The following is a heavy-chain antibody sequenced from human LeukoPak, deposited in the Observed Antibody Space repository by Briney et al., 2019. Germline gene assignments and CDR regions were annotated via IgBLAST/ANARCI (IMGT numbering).Heavy chain of an antibody. CDR2: INHSGST. V-gene: IGHV4-34*01. Sequence: SETLSLTCTVSGGSISSYYWSWIRQPPGKGLEWIGEINHSGSTNYNPSLKSRVTISVDTSKNQLSLKLRSVTAADTAVYYCARHYSSGWYYYYYYMDVWGKGTTVTISS. J-gene: IGHJ6*03. D-gene: IGHD6-19*01. CDR1: GGSISSYY. CDR3: ARHYSSGWYYYYYYMDV.